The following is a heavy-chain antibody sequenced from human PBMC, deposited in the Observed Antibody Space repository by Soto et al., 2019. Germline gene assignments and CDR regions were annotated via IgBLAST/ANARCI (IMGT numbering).Heavy chain of an antibody. CDR1: GGTFSSYA. CDR3: ARGDRYYSDFGSD. V-gene: IGHV1-69*14. CDR2: IIPIFGTA. J-gene: IGHJ3*01. D-gene: IGHD3-10*01. Sequence: QVQLVQSGAEVKKPGSSVKVSCKASGGTFSSYAISWVRQAPGQGLEWMGGIIPIFGTANYAQKFQGRVTFTEARSTRTAYLELGSLGFADTAVYYCARGDRYYSDFGSDWGQGTLVTVSS.